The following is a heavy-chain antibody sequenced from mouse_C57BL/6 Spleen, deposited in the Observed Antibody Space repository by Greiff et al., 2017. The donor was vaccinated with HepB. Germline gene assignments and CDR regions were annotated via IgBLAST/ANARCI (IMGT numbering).Heavy chain of an antibody. CDR2: ISSGGDYI. J-gene: IGHJ3*01. V-gene: IGHV5-9-1*02. CDR3: TSDGNYDSLFAY. CDR1: GFTFSSYA. Sequence: EVQLVESGEGLVKPGGSLKLSCAASGFTFSSYAMSWVRQTPEKRLEWVAYISSGGDYIYYADTVKGRFTISRDNARNTLYLQMSSLKSEDTAMYYCTSDGNYDSLFAYWGQGTLVTVSA. D-gene: IGHD2-4*01.